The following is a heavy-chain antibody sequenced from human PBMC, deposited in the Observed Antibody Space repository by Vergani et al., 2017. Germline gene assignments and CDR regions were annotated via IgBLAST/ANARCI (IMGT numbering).Heavy chain of an antibody. Sequence: EVQLVESGGGLVKPGGSLRLSCAASGFTFSNAWMSWVRQAPGKGLEWVGRIKSKTDGGTTDYAAPVKGRFTISRDDSKNTLYLQMNSLKTEDTAVYYCTTDQRLWELRENWFDPWGQGTLGTVSS. J-gene: IGHJ5*02. V-gene: IGHV3-15*01. CDR3: TTDQRLWELRENWFDP. CDR1: GFTFSNAW. CDR2: IKSKTDGGTT. D-gene: IGHD1-26*01.